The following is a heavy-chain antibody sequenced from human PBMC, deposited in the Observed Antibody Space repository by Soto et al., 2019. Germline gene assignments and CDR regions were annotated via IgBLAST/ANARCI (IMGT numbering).Heavy chain of an antibody. CDR1: GFTFSSYG. J-gene: IGHJ4*02. CDR3: ARDGDTGYSSGWYDY. D-gene: IGHD6-19*01. CDR2: IWYDGSNK. V-gene: IGHV3-33*01. Sequence: QVQLVESGGGVVQPGRSLRLSCAASGFTFSSYGMHWVRQAPGKGLEWVAVIWYDGSNKYYADSVKGRFTISRDNSKNTLYLQRNSLRAEDTAVYYCARDGDTGYSSGWYDYWGQGTLVTVSS.